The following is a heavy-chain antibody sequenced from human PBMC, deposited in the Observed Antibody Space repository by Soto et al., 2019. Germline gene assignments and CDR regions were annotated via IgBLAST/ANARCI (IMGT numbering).Heavy chain of an antibody. CDR3: AASRRITIFGVVTDPFDY. D-gene: IGHD3-3*01. CDR2: IYPGDSDT. J-gene: IGHJ4*02. V-gene: IGHV5-51*01. CDR1: GYSFTSYW. Sequence: PGESLKISCKGSGYSFTSYWIGWVRQMPGKGLEWMGIIYPGDSDTRYSPSFQGQVTISADKSISTAYLQWSSLKASDTAMYYCAASRRITIFGVVTDPFDYWGQGTLVTVSS.